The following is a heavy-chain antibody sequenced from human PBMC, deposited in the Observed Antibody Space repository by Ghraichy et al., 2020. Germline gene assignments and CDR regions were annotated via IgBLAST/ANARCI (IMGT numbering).Heavy chain of an antibody. Sequence: GGSLRLSCAASGFTFSSYWMHWVRQAPGKGLVWVSRINSDGSSTSYADSVKGRFTISRDNAKNTLYLQMNSLRAEDTAVYYCARVGPYWSGDGYNYDYYYGMDVWGQGTTVTVSS. D-gene: IGHD5-24*01. CDR2: INSDGSST. CDR3: ARVGPYWSGDGYNYDYYYGMDV. CDR1: GFTFSSYW. V-gene: IGHV3-74*01. J-gene: IGHJ6*02.